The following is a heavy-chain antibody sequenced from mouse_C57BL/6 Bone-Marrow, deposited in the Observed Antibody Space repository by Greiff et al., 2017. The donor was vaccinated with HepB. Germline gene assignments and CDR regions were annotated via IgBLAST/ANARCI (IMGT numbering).Heavy chain of an antibody. CDR3: ARDNDGYPDY. J-gene: IGHJ2*01. CDR1: GFTFSDYY. CDR2: INYDGSST. D-gene: IGHD2-3*01. Sequence: DVKLVESEGGLVQPGSSMKLSCTASGFTFSDYYMAWVRQVPEKGLEWVANINYDGSSTYYLDSLKSRFIISRDNAKNILYLQMSSLKSEDTATYYCARDNDGYPDYWGQGTTLTVSS. V-gene: IGHV5-16*01.